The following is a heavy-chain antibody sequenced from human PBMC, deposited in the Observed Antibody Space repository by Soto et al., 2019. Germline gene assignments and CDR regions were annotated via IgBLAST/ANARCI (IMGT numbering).Heavy chain of an antibody. Sequence: QLQLQESGPGLVKPSETLSLICTVSGDSISSRSNYWGWIRQPPGKGLEWIGSIYYSGSTYYNPSLKSRLTISSETSKNHLSLKLSSVTAADTAVYYCARLAWDLFFDNWGQGTLVTVSS. J-gene: IGHJ4*02. CDR1: GDSISSRSNY. D-gene: IGHD1-26*01. CDR2: IYYSGST. V-gene: IGHV4-39*01. CDR3: ARLAWDLFFDN.